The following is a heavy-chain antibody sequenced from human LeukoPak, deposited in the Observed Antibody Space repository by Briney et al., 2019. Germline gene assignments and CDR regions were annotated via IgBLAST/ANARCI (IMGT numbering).Heavy chain of an antibody. Sequence: PSETLSLTCAVSGGSISSSNWWSWVRQPPGKGLEWIGEIYHSGSTNYNPSLKSRVTISVDKSKNQFSLKLSSVTAADTAVYYCARAGESFRAVAGILGYWGQGTLVTVSS. CDR1: GGSISSSNW. D-gene: IGHD6-19*01. CDR2: IYHSGST. CDR3: ARAGESFRAVAGILGY. V-gene: IGHV4-4*02. J-gene: IGHJ4*02.